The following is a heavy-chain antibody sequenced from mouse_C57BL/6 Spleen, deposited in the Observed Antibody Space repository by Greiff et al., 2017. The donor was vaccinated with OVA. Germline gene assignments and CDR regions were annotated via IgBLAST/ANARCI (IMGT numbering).Heavy chain of an antibody. D-gene: IGHD2-2*01. Sequence: VKLQESGAELVRPGTSVKVSCKASGYAFTNYLIEWVKQRPGQGLEWIGVINPGSGGTNYNEKFKGKATLTADKSSSTAYMQLSSLTSEDSAVYFCARGGYDEGFDYWGQGTTLTVSS. CDR1: GYAFTNYL. J-gene: IGHJ2*01. V-gene: IGHV1-54*01. CDR2: INPGSGGT. CDR3: ARGGYDEGFDY.